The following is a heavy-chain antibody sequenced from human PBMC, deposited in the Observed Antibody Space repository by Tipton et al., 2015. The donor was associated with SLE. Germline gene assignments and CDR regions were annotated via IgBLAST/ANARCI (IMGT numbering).Heavy chain of an antibody. CDR3: ARVNGVLGGQVPYWYFEL. Sequence: TLSLTCTVSGGSIRSYYWSWIRQTPGKALEWIAYIYYNGRINYNPSLESRVTISLDTSKNQLSLNLRSATAADTAVYFCARVNGVLGGQVPYWYFELWGRGTLVTVSS. CDR2: IYYNGRI. J-gene: IGHJ2*01. CDR1: GGSIRSYY. V-gene: IGHV4-59*07. D-gene: IGHD1-26*01.